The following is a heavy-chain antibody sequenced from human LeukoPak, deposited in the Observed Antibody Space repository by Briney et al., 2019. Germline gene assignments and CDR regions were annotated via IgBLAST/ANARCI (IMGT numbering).Heavy chain of an antibody. V-gene: IGHV4-39*07. D-gene: IGHD6-6*01. CDR1: SFTSYW. Sequence: SFTSYWIGWVRQMPGKGLEWMGIIYHSGSTYYNPSLKSRVTISVDRSKNQFSLKLSSVTAADTAVYYCARTSDSSSSVDYWGQGTLVTVSS. CDR3: ARTSDSSSSVDY. J-gene: IGHJ4*02. CDR2: IYHSGST.